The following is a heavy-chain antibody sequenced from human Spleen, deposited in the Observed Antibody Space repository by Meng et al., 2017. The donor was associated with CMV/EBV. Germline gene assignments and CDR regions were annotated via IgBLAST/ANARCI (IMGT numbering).Heavy chain of an antibody. Sequence: VQVGQSGAGVKTPGASVNASCTASGNTLTSYGISWVRQAPGQGLEWMGWISAYNGNTNYAQKLQGRVTMTTDTSTSTAYMELRSLRSDDTAVYYCARSKYSSSRTFFDPWGQGTLVTVSS. D-gene: IGHD6-13*01. CDR2: ISAYNGNT. CDR3: ARSKYSSSRTFFDP. CDR1: GNTLTSYG. V-gene: IGHV1-18*01. J-gene: IGHJ5*02.